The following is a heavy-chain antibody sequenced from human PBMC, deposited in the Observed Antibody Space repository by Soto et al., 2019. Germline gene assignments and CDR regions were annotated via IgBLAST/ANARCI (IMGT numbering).Heavy chain of an antibody. CDR1: GGTFSSYT. CDR3: ARGTYYYGSGSTRPDY. Sequence: QVQLVHSGAEVKKPGSSVKVSCKASGGTFSSYTISWVRQAPGQGPEWMGRIIPILGIANYAQKFQGRVTITADKSTSTAYMELSSLRSEDTAVYYCARGTYYYGSGSTRPDYWGQGTLVTVSS. CDR2: IIPILGIA. D-gene: IGHD3-10*01. V-gene: IGHV1-69*02. J-gene: IGHJ4*02.